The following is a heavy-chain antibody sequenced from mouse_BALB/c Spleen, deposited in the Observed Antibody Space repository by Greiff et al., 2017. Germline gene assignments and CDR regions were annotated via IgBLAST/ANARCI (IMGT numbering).Heavy chain of an antibody. J-gene: IGHJ4*01. CDR3: ARGYYYGSSLYAMDY. CDR2: ISYSGST. V-gene: IGHV3-2*02. D-gene: IGHD1-1*01. Sequence: DVKLQESGPGLVKPSQSLSLTCTVTGYSITSDYAWNWIRQFPGNKLEWMGYISYSGSTSYNPSLKSRISITRDTSKNQFFLQLNSVTTEDTATYYCARGYYYGSSLYAMDYWGQGTSVTVSS. CDR1: GYSITSDYA.